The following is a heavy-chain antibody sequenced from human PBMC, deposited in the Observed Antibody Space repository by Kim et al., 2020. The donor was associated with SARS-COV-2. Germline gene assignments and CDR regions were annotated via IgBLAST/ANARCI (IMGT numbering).Heavy chain of an antibody. V-gene: IGHV3-23*03. CDR1: GFTFSSYA. CDR2: IYSGGSST. D-gene: IGHD3-9*01. J-gene: IGHJ4*02. CDR3: AKYHHPFEV. Sequence: GGSLRLSCAASGFTFSSYAMSWVRQAPGKGLEWVSVIYSGGSSTYYADSVKGRFTISRDNSKNTLYLQMNSLRAEDTAVYYCAKYHHPFEVWGQGTLVTVSS.